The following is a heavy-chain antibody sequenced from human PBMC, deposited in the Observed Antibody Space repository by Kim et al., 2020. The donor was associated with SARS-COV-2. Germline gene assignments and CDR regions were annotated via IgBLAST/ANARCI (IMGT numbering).Heavy chain of an antibody. J-gene: IGHJ5*02. D-gene: IGHD3-9*01. V-gene: IGHV3-23*01. CDR2: ISDSGGSNT. CDR3: ANFDALTGYLGFDL. Sequence: GGSLRLSCAASGFTFSSHAMSWVRQAPGKGLEWVSGISDSGGSNTYYTDSVKGRFAISRDNSKNMLYLQMNSLRADDTAIYYCANFDALTGYLGFDLCGQGTLVTVSS. CDR1: GFTFSSHA.